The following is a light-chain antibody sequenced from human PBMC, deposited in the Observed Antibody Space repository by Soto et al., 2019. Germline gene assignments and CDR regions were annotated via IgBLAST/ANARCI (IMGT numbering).Light chain of an antibody. CDR1: QSVSSY. Sequence: EIVLTQSPGTLSLSPGERATLSCRASQSVSSYLAWYQQKPGQAPRLLIYSASSRVTGIPDRFSGSGSGTDFTLTISRLEPEDFAVYYCQQCVSLPRTFGQGTKVEIK. J-gene: IGKJ1*01. CDR2: SAS. V-gene: IGKV3-20*01. CDR3: QQCVSLPRT.